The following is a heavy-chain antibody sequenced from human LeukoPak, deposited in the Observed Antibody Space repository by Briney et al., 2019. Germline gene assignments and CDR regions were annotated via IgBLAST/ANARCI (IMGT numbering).Heavy chain of an antibody. J-gene: IGHJ4*02. D-gene: IGHD3-10*01. V-gene: IGHV3-74*01. CDR1: GFTFSRFW. Sequence: PGGSLRLSCAASGFTFSRFWMHWVRQAPGKGLVWVSRISSDGSSTNYADSVKGRFTISRDNAKNTLYLQMDSLTGDDTAVYYCASRNFGSSPFDYWGQGTLVTVSS. CDR2: ISSDGSST. CDR3: ASRNFGSSPFDY.